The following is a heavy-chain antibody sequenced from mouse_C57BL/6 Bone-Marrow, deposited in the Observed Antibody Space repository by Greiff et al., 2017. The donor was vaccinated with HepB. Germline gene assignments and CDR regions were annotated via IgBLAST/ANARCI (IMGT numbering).Heavy chain of an antibody. CDR1: GYTFTSYW. D-gene: IGHD1-1*01. CDR2: IDPSDGYT. J-gene: IGHJ3*01. Sequence: QVQLQQPGAELVMPGASVKLSCKASGYTFTSYWMHWVKQRPGQGLEWIGEIDPSDGYTNYNQKFKGKSTLTVDTSSSTAYMQLSSLTSEDSAVYYCAREGIGYFGSSLFAYWGQGTLVTVSA. V-gene: IGHV1-69*01. CDR3: AREGIGYFGSSLFAY.